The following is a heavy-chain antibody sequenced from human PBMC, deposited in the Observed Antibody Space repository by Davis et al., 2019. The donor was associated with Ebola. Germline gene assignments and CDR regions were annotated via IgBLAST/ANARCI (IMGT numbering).Heavy chain of an antibody. CDR3: ARFFSARTFRSKSYYYYGMDV. CDR2: ISYDGSNK. CDR1: GGSFSGYY. V-gene: IGHV3-30*03. J-gene: IGHJ6*02. Sequence: LSLTCAVYGGSFSGYYWSWIRQPPGKGLEWVAVISYDGSNKYYADSVKGRFTISRDNSKNTLYLQMNSLGAEDTAVYYCARFFSARTFRSKSYYYYGMDVWGQGTTVTVSS. D-gene: IGHD3-16*01.